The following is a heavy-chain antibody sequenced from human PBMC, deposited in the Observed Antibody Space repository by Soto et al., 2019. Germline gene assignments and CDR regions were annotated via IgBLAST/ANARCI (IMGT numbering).Heavy chain of an antibody. CDR1: GFTFSSYA. D-gene: IGHD3-10*01. CDR2: ISGSGGST. Sequence: GESLKISCAASGFTFSSYAMSWVRQAPGKGLEWVSAISGSGGSTYYADSVKGRFTISRDNSKNTLYLQMNSLRAEDTAVYYCAKDLLWFGELSDPYYFDYWGQGTLVTVSS. V-gene: IGHV3-23*01. CDR3: AKDLLWFGELSDPYYFDY. J-gene: IGHJ4*02.